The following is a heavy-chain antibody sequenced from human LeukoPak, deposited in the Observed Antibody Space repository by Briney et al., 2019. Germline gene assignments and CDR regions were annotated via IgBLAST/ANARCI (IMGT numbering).Heavy chain of an antibody. V-gene: IGHV4-61*01. CDR2: IYYSGST. CDR1: GGSISGSRYY. J-gene: IGHJ5*02. D-gene: IGHD4-17*01. Sequence: PSETLSLTCTASGGSISGSRYYWSWIRQPPGKGLEWIGYIYYSGSTKYNPSLKSRVTISVDTSKNQFSLKLSSVTAADTAVYYCARGGTTVTPGLLWFDPWGQGTLVTVSS. CDR3: ARGGTTVTPGLLWFDP.